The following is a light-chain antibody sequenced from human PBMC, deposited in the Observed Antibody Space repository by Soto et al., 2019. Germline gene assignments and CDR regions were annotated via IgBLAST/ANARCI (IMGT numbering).Light chain of an antibody. CDR3: QTWGSGIHV. J-gene: IGLJ1*01. Sequence: QLVLTQSPSASASLGASVTLTCTLSSGHSNYAIAWHQQQPEKGPRYLMKLNSDGSHTKGDGIPDRFSGSSSGAERYLSISILQSEDEADYYCQTWGSGIHVFGTGTKLTVL. CDR1: SGHSNYA. V-gene: IGLV4-69*01. CDR2: LNSDGSH.